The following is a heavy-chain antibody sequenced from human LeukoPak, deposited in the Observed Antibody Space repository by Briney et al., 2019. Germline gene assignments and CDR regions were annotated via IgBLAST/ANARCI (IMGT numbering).Heavy chain of an antibody. D-gene: IGHD3-22*01. V-gene: IGHV3-21*01. J-gene: IGHJ4*02. CDR1: GFTFSTYS. CDR3: ARDPPYYDSSGYYYDY. Sequence: GGSLRLSCAASGFTFSTYSKNWVRQAPGKGLEWVSSISGSSIYIYYADSVKGRFTISRDNAKNSLYLQMNSLRAEDTAVYYCARDPPYYDSSGYYYDYWGQGTLVTDSS. CDR2: ISGSSIYI.